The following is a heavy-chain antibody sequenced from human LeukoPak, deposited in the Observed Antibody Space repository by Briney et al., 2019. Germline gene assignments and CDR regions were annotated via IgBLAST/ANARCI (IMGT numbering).Heavy chain of an antibody. D-gene: IGHD5-12*01. CDR2: INHSGST. CDR1: GGSFSGYY. Sequence: SETLSLTCAVYGGSFSGYYWSWIRQPPGKGLEWIGEINHSGSTNYNPSLKSRVTISVDTSKNQFSLKLSSVTAADTAVYYCAREGYSGSDSNLWGQGTLVTVSS. CDR3: AREGYSGSDSNL. V-gene: IGHV4-34*01. J-gene: IGHJ4*02.